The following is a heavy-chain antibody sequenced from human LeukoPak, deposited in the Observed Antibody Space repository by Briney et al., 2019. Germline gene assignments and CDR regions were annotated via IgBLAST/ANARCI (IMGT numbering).Heavy chain of an antibody. Sequence: SETLSLTCTVSGGSISSYYWSWIRQPPGKGLEWIGYIYYSGSTNYNPSLKSRVTISVDTSKNQFSLKLSSVTAADTAVYYCARESAVAGSYYYYYYMDVWGKGTTVTISS. CDR2: IYYSGST. J-gene: IGHJ6*03. CDR1: GGSISSYY. CDR3: ARESAVAGSYYYYYYMDV. D-gene: IGHD6-19*01. V-gene: IGHV4-59*12.